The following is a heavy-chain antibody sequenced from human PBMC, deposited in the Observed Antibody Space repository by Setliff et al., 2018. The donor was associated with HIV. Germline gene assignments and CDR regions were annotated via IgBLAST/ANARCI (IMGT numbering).Heavy chain of an antibody. CDR1: DDSISSNY. D-gene: IGHD6-25*01. CDR2: IYTGGRT. Sequence: SETLSLTCTVSDDSISSNYWSWIRQSAGRGLEWVGRIYTGGRTNYNPPLKGRVTISLDTSKNQFSLKLTSVTAADTAVYYCARYSPRGYTLTGPYWGQGTLVTVSS. V-gene: IGHV4-4*07. CDR3: ARYSPRGYTLTGPY. J-gene: IGHJ4*02.